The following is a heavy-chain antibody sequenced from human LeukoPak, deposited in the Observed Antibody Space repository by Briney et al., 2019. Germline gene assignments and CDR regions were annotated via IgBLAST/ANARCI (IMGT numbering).Heavy chain of an antibody. CDR1: GFTFSDYY. J-gene: IGHJ5*02. CDR3: PRDYSAMIPQGRFDP. Sequence: GGSLRLSCAASGFTFSDYYMSWIRQAPGKGLEWVSHISSSGSTIYYADSVKGRFTISRDNHKHSLYLQMNSQTANDRAVYYCPRDYSAMIPQGRFDPWGQGTLVTVST. V-gene: IGHV3-11*01. D-gene: IGHD5-18*01. CDR2: ISSSGSTI.